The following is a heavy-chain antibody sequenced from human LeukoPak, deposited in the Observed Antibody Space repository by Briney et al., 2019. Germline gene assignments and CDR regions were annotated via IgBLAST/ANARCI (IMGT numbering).Heavy chain of an antibody. CDR2: LSGSGDGQ. Sequence: PGGSLRLSCSVSGFTFTNYGMSWVRQAPGKGLEWVSGLSGSGDGQFYADSVEGRFTISRDIFNNIWYLQMNSLRAEDTAVYYCAKGCQCPSGLSSWFDPRGQGTLVAVSS. D-gene: IGHD1-14*01. V-gene: IGHV3-23*01. J-gene: IGHJ5*02. CDR3: AKGCQCPSGLSSWFDP. CDR1: GFTFTNYG.